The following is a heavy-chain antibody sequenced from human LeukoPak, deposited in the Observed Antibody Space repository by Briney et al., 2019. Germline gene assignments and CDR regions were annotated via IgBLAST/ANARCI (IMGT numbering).Heavy chain of an antibody. J-gene: IGHJ3*02. V-gene: IGHV4-38-2*01. CDR1: GYSISSGYY. D-gene: IGHD3-22*01. CDR2: IYHSGST. Sequence: PSETLSLTCAVSGYSISSGYYWGWIRQPPGKGLEWNGSIYHSGSTYYNPSLKSRVTISVDTSKNQFSLKLSSVTAADTAVYYCAIGREYYYDSSGYGAFDIWGQGTMVTVSS. CDR3: AIGREYYYDSSGYGAFDI.